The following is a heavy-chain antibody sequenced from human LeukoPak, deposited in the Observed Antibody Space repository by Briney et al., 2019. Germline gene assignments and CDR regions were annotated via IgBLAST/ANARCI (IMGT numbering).Heavy chain of an antibody. V-gene: IGHV3-9*01. CDR3: YYYYDSSGYA. CDR1: GFTFDDYA. CDR2: ISWNSGSI. D-gene: IGHD3-22*01. Sequence: HPGGSLRLSCAASGFTFDDYAMHWVRQAPGKGLEWVSGISWNSGSIGYADSVKGRFTISRDNSKNTLYLQMNSLRAEDTAVYYCYYYYDSSGYAWGQGTLVTVSS. J-gene: IGHJ4*02.